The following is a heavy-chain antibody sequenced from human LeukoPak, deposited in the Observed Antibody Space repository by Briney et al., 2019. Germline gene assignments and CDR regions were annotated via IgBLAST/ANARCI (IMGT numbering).Heavy chain of an antibody. CDR1: GGTFSSYA. D-gene: IGHD4-23*01. CDR3: ARWDYGGNSGWFDP. V-gene: IGHV1-69*04. J-gene: IGHJ5*02. CDR2: IIPILGIA. Sequence: GASVKVSCKASGGTFSSYAISWVRQAPGQGLEWMGRIIPILGIANYAQKFQGRVTITADKSTSTAYMELSSLRSEDTAVYYCARWDYGGNSGWFDPWGQGTLVTVSS.